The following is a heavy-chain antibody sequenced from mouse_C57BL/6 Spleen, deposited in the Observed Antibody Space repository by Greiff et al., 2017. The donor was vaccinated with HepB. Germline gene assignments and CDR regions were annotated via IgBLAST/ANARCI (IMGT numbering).Heavy chain of an antibody. D-gene: IGHD2-4*01. V-gene: IGHV1-22*01. Sequence: EVQLVESGPELVKPGASVKMSCKASGYTFTDYNMHWVKQSHGKSLEWIGYINPNNGGTSYNQKFKGKATLTVNKSSSTAYMELRSLTSEDSAVYYCAIYYDYGPYFDYWGQGTTLTVSS. J-gene: IGHJ2*01. CDR2: INPNNGGT. CDR1: GYTFTDYN. CDR3: AIYYDYGPYFDY.